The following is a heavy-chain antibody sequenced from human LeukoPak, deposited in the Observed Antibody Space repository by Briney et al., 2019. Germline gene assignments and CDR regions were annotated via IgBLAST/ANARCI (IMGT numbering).Heavy chain of an antibody. CDR3: AKTYDSSAFNAFDF. CDR1: GFTFSSYG. J-gene: IGHJ3*01. Sequence: PGGSLRLSCAASGFTFSSYGMSWIRQAPGKGLEWVSVISGSGGSKYYADSVKGRFTISRDNSKNTLYLQMNSLRAEDTAVYYCAKTYDSSAFNAFDFWGQGTMVIVSS. CDR2: ISGSGGSK. D-gene: IGHD3-22*01. V-gene: IGHV3-23*01.